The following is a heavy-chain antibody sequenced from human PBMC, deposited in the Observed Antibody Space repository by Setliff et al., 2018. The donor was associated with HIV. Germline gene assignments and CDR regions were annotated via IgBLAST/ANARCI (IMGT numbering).Heavy chain of an antibody. Sequence: GESLRLSCAASGFTFSSYAMSWVRQTPEKGLEWVSISGGSTYYADSAKGRFIISRDNSQNTLYLQMNSLRADDTAIYYCAKGFRPVDTALVSGPTYWGQGIRVTVSS. CDR2: SGGST. J-gene: IGHJ4*02. CDR1: GFTFSSYA. CDR3: AKGFRPVDTALVSGPTY. D-gene: IGHD5-18*01. V-gene: IGHV3-23*01.